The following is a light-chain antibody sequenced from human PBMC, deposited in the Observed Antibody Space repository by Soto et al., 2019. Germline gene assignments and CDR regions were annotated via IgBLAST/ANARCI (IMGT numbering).Light chain of an antibody. J-gene: IGKJ3*01. CDR3: QHYGRSPFT. CDR2: GAY. Sequence: IVLTQSPGTLSLSPGERATLSCRASQSVSSSYFAWYQQQPRQAPRLIVYGAYSTANGLPDRCSGSGSGAVLTLTISRVEPEDFAVYCCQHYGRSPFTFGPGTRVDIK. CDR1: QSVSSSY. V-gene: IGKV3-20*01.